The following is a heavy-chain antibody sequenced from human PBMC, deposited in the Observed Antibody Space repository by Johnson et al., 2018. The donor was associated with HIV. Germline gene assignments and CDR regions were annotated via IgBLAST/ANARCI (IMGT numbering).Heavy chain of an antibody. CDR3: ARTEMITFGGVIVLWGAFDI. CDR2: ISYDGSNK. CDR1: GFTFSSYA. V-gene: IGHV3-30-3*01. J-gene: IGHJ3*02. Sequence: QVQLVESGGGVVQPGRSLRLSCAASGFTFSSYAMHLVRQAPGKGLEWVAVISYDGSNKYYADSVKGRFTISRDNSKNTLYLQMNSRRAEDTAVYYCARTEMITFGGVIVLWGAFDIWGQGTMVTVSS. D-gene: IGHD3-16*02.